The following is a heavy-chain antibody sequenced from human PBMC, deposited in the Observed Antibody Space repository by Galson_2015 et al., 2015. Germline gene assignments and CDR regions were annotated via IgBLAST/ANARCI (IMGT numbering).Heavy chain of an antibody. CDR1: GYTFTSYY. D-gene: IGHD3-10*01. CDR3: ARTSSMVPGTSYYYYGMDV. V-gene: IGHV1-46*01. J-gene: IGHJ6*02. Sequence: SVKVSCKASGYTFTSYYMHWVRQAPGQGLEWMGIINPSGGSTSYAQKFQGRVTMTRDTSTSTVYMELSSLRSEDTAVYYCARTSSMVPGTSYYYYGMDVWGQGTTVTVSS. CDR2: INPSGGST.